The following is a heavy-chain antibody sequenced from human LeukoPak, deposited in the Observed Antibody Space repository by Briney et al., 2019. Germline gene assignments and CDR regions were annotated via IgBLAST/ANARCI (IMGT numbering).Heavy chain of an antibody. CDR1: GGTFSSYA. D-gene: IGHD3-22*01. CDR2: INPSGGST. CDR3: ARADGNYYSHISGVLDY. J-gene: IGHJ4*02. V-gene: IGHV1-46*01. Sequence: ASVKVSCKASGGTFSSYAISWVRQAPGQGLEWMGVINPSGGSTSYAQKFQGRVTMTRDTSTSTAYMELSSLRSEDTAVYYCARADGNYYSHISGVLDYWGQGTVVTVSS.